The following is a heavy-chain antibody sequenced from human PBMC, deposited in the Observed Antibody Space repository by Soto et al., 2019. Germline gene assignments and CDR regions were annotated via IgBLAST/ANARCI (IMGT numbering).Heavy chain of an antibody. J-gene: IGHJ6*03. CDR1: GGSFGGYY. CDR2: INHSGST. CDR3: ARGAGGSGSYPYYYYYYMDV. D-gene: IGHD3-10*01. Sequence: PSEILSHTCAVYGGSFGGYYWSWFRQPPGKGLEWIGEINHSGSTNYNPSLKSRVTISVDTSKNQFSLKLSSVTAADTAVYYCARGAGGSGSYPYYYYYYMDVWGKGTTVTVSS. V-gene: IGHV4-34*01.